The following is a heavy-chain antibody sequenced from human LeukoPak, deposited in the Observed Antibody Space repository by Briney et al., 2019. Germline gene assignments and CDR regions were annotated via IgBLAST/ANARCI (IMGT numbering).Heavy chain of an antibody. D-gene: IGHD3-10*01. V-gene: IGHV4-39*01. CDR3: ATATIWFGEPYNAFDI. Sequence: SETLSLTCTVSGGSISSSSYYWGWIRQPPGKGLEWIGSIYYSGSTYYNPSLKSRVTISVDTSKSQFSLKLSSVTAADTAVYYCATATIWFGEPYNAFDIWGQGTMVTVSS. J-gene: IGHJ3*02. CDR2: IYYSGST. CDR1: GGSISSSSYY.